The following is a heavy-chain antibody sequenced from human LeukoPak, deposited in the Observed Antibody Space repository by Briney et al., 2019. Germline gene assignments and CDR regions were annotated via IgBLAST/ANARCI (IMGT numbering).Heavy chain of an antibody. CDR3: AREPGFDSSGYLNWFDP. V-gene: IGHV4-59*01. D-gene: IGHD3-22*01. J-gene: IGHJ5*02. CDR1: GGSISSYY. Sequence: SETLSLTCTVSGGSISSYYWSWIRQPPGTGLEWIACISYSGSTKYNPSLKSRVTISVDTSKNQLSLKLSSVTAADTAVYYCAREPGFDSSGYLNWFDPWGQGTLVTVSS. CDR2: ISYSGST.